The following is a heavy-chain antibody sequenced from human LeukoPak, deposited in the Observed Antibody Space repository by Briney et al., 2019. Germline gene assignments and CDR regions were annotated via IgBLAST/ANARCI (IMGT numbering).Heavy chain of an antibody. Sequence: GASVKVSCKASGGTFSSYAISWVRQAPGQGLEWMGRIIPILGIANYAQKFQGRVTITADKSTSTAYMELSSLRSEDTAVYYCALSMVYAEGGDYWGQGTLVTVSS. J-gene: IGHJ4*02. V-gene: IGHV1-69*04. CDR3: ALSMVYAEGGDY. CDR2: IIPILGIA. D-gene: IGHD2-8*01. CDR1: GGTFSSYA.